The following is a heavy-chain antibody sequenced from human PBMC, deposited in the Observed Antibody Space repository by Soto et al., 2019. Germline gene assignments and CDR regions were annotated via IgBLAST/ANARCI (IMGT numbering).Heavy chain of an antibody. CDR3: ARGRPYSSGWPVY. CDR2: IWYDGSDK. CDR1: GFTFSSYG. V-gene: IGHV3-33*01. J-gene: IGHJ4*02. Sequence: GGSLRLSCAASGFTFSSYGIHWVRQAPGKGLEWVALIWYDGSDKYYADSVKGRFTVSRDNSKNTLYLQMNSLRAEDTAVYYRARGRPYSSGWPVYWGQGALVTVSS. D-gene: IGHD6-19*01.